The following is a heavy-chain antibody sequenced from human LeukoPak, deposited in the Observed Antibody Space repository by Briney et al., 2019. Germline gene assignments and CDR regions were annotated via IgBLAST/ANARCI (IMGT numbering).Heavy chain of an antibody. CDR1: GFSISMGYY. CDR3: AREMERRITD. Sequence: PSETLSLTCAVSGFSISMGYYWVWIRQPAGQGLEWIGSIHPSGTTFYNSSLNSRVTMSIDAPKNQFSLRLSLVTAADTAVYFCAREMERRITDWGPGTLVTVSS. V-gene: IGHV4-38-2*02. J-gene: IGHJ4*02. D-gene: IGHD1-1*01. CDR2: IHPSGTT.